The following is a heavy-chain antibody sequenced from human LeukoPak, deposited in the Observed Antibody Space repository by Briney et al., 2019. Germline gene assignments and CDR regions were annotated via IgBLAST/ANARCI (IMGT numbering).Heavy chain of an antibody. V-gene: IGHV1-69*05. CDR2: IIPIFGTA. D-gene: IGHD2-2*01. CDR3: ARGGTGYQLLFRAFDI. J-gene: IGHJ3*02. Sequence: GASVKVSCKASGGTFSSYAISWVRQAPGQGLEWMGGIIPIFGTANYAQKFQGRVTITTDESTSTAYMELSSLRSEDTAVYYCARGGTGYQLLFRAFDIWGQGTMVTVSS. CDR1: GGTFSSYA.